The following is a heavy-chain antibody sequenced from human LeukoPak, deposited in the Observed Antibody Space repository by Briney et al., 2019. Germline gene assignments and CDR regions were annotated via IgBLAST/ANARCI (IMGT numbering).Heavy chain of an antibody. J-gene: IGHJ6*03. D-gene: IGHD2-2*01. CDR2: IKSKTDGGTT. CDR1: GFTFSNAW. CDR3: TRVVPAAIYYYYYYMDV. V-gene: IGHV3-15*01. Sequence: GGSLRLSCAASGFTFSNAWMSWVRQAPGKGLEWVGRIKSKTDGGTTDYAAPVKGRFTISRDDSKNTLYLQMNSLKTEDTAVYYCTRVVPAAIYYYYYYMDVWGKGTTVTVSS.